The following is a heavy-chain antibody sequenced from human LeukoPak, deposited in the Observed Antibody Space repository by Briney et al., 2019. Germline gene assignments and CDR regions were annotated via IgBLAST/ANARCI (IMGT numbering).Heavy chain of an antibody. V-gene: IGHV1-69*06. CDR2: IIPIFGTA. Sequence: ASVKVSCKASGGTFSSYAISWVRQAPGQGLEWMGGIIPIFGTANYAQKFQGRVTITADKSTSTAYMELSGLRSEDTAVYYCARNQRLTYGSGSYHKNYGMDVWGKGTTVTVSS. CDR1: GGTFSSYA. D-gene: IGHD3-10*01. CDR3: ARNQRLTYGSGSYHKNYGMDV. J-gene: IGHJ6*04.